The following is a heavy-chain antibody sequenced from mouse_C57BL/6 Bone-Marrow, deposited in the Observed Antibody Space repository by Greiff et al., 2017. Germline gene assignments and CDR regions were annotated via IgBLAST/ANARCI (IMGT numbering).Heavy chain of an antibody. CDR1: GYTFTSYW. D-gene: IGHD1-1*01. CDR2: IDPSDSYT. V-gene: IGHV1-59*01. CDR3: ARITTVVETDY. Sequence: QVQLQQPGAELVRPGTSVTLSCKASGYTFTSYWMHWVKQRPGQGLEWIGVIDPSDSYTNYNQKFKGKATLTVDTSSSTAYMQLSSLTSEDSAVYYCARITTVVETDYWGQGTTLTVSA. J-gene: IGHJ2*01.